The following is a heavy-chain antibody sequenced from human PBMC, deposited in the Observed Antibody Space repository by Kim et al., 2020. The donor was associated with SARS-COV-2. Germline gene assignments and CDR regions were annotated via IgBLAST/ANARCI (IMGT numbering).Heavy chain of an antibody. CDR3: ARDRAMDV. Sequence: GSATYNPSLKSRVTISVDKSKTLFSLKLRSVTAAGTAVYYCARDRAMDVWGQGTTVTVSS. CDR2: GSA. J-gene: IGHJ6*02. V-gene: IGHV4-4*02.